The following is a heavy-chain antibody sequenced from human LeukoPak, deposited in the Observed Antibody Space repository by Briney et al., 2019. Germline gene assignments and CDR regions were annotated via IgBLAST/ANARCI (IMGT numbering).Heavy chain of an antibody. Sequence: SVKVSCKASGGTFSSYAISWVRQAPGQGLEWMGGIIPIFGTANYAQKFQGRVTITADESTSTAYMELSSLRSEDTAVYYCARALKRGYSFPPTGYWGQGPWSPSPQ. CDR2: IIPIFGTA. J-gene: IGHJ4*02. CDR3: ARALKRGYSFPPTGY. D-gene: IGHD5-18*01. V-gene: IGHV1-69*01. CDR1: GGTFSSYA.